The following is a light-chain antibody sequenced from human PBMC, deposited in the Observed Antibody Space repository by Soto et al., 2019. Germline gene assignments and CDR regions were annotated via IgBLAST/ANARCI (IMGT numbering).Light chain of an antibody. CDR2: DVS. CDR1: SSDVGGYNY. CDR3: SSYTSSSPLV. J-gene: IGLJ3*02. V-gene: IGLV2-14*01. Sequence: QSVLTQPAPVSGSPGQSITISCTGTSSDVGGYNYVSWYQQHPGKAPKLMIYDVSNRPSGVSNRFSGSKSGNTASLTISGLQAEDEADYYCSSYTSSSPLVFGGGTKLTVL.